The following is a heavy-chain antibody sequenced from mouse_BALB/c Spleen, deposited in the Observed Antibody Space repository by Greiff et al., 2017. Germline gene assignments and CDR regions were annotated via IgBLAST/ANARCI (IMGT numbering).Heavy chain of an antibody. D-gene: IGHD2-2*01. CDR3: ARRGYYDAMDY. J-gene: IGHJ4*01. CDR2: ISSGGSYT. CDR1: GFTFSSYA. Sequence: EVKLMESGGGLVKPGGSLKLSCAASGFTFSSYAMSWVRQTPEKRLEWVATISSGGSYTYYPDSVKGRFTISRDNAKNTLYLQMSSLRSEDTAMYYCARRGYYDAMDYWGQGTSVTVSS. V-gene: IGHV5-9-3*01.